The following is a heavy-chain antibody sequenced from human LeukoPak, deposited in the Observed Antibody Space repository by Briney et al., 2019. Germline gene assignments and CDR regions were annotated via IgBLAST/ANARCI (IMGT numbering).Heavy chain of an antibody. CDR1: GFTFSSYA. J-gene: IGHJ4*02. CDR3: VKTYCSITRCSPGFDS. D-gene: IGHD3-10*01. V-gene: IGHV3-23*01. CDR2: ISGSGGST. Sequence: GGSLRLSCAASGFTFSSYAMSWVRQAPGKGLEWVSAISGSGGSTYYADSVKGRFTISRDNSLNTLFLQMDNLRAEDTAVYYCVKTYCSITRCSPGFDSWGQGTLVTVSS.